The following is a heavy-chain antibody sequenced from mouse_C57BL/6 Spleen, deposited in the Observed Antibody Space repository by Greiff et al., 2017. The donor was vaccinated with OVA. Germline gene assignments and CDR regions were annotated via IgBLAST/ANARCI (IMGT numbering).Heavy chain of an antibody. J-gene: IGHJ3*01. Sequence: LQESGPELVKPGASVKISCKASGYAFSSSWMNWVKQRPGKGLEWIGRIYPGDGDTNYNGKFKGKATLTADKSSSTAYMQLSSLTSEDSAVYFCARGGNYGWFAYWGQGTLVTVSA. CDR3: ARGGNYGWFAY. CDR1: GYAFSSSW. V-gene: IGHV1-82*01. CDR2: IYPGDGDT. D-gene: IGHD2-1*01.